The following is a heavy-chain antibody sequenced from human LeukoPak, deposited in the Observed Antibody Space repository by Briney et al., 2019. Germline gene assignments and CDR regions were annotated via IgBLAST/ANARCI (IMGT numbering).Heavy chain of an antibody. CDR3: ARDKLSRKYNWNDLTPPGY. CDR2: INPNSCGT. J-gene: IGHJ4*02. D-gene: IGHD1-1*01. Sequence: ASVKVSCKASGYTFTGYYMHWVRQAPAQGLEWMGGINPNSCGTNYAQKFQRRVTMTQDTSNSTAPMELSRLRSDHSTVYHCARDKLSRKYNWNDLTPPGYWGQGTLVTVSS. CDR1: GYTFTGYY. V-gene: IGHV1-2*02.